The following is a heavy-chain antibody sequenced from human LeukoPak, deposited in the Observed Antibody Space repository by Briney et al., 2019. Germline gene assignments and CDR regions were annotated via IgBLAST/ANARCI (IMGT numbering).Heavy chain of an antibody. CDR1: GYTFNSYY. CDR3: ARGHGYCSGGSCYSRNWFDP. D-gene: IGHD2-15*01. Sequence: GASVKVSCKTSGYTFNSYYIHWVRQAPGQGLEWMGRINPTDGSTSYQQKFQGRVTITRDTSTSTVYMELNSLRSEDTAVYYCARGHGYCSGGSCYSRNWFDPWGQGTLVTVSS. V-gene: IGHV1-46*02. J-gene: IGHJ5*02. CDR2: INPTDGST.